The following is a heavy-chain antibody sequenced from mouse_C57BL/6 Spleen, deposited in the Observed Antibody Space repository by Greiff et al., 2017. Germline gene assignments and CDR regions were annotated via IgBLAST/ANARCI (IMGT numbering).Heavy chain of an antibody. CDR1: GYTFTSYD. J-gene: IGHJ4*01. CDR2: IDPETGGT. CDR3: TGRFIATDVDAMDY. V-gene: IGHV1-15*01. Sequence: QVQLQQSGAELVKPGASVTLSCKASGYTFTSYDMNWVKQTPGHGLEWIGAIDPETGGTAYNQKFKGKAILTADKSSSTAYMELRSLTSEDSAVYYYTGRFIATDVDAMDYWGQGTSVTVSS. D-gene: IGHD1-1*01.